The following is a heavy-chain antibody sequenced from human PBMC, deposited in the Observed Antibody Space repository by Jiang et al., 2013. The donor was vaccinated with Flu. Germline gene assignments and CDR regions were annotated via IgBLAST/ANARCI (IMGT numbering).Heavy chain of an antibody. D-gene: IGHD5-24*01. CDR1: GYSFTSYS. CDR2: INPADSDA. J-gene: IGHJ4*02. CDR3: ALCRGGGFCDY. Sequence: GAEVKKPGESLKISCQGFGYSFTSYSIAWVRQMPGKGLEWMGIINPADSDARYGPSFRGQVTISADKSINTAHLQWYTLRAPDTAMYYCALCRGGGFCDYWGQGTLVTVSS. V-gene: IGHV5-51*01.